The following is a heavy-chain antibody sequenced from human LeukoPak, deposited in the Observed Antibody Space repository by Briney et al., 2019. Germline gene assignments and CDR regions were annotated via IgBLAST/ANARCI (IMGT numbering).Heavy chain of an antibody. CDR1: GYSISSGYY. V-gene: IGHV4-38-2*01. D-gene: IGHD5-18*01. CDR2: IYHNGNT. Sequence: PSETLSLTCAVSGYSISSGYYWGWSRQPRGKGLEWIGTIYHNGNTYYNPSLKSRVTISVDTSKNQFSLKLSSVTAADTAVYYCARVRYNYGDSDYWGQGTLVTVSS. CDR3: ARVRYNYGDSDY. J-gene: IGHJ4*02.